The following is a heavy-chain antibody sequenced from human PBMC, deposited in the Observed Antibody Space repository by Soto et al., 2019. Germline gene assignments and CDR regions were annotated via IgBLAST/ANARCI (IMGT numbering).Heavy chain of an antibody. CDR2: ISGSGGST. V-gene: IGHV3-23*01. CDR3: AKSRPLYDFWSGPPFDY. Sequence: TGGSLRLSCAASGFTFSSYAMSWVRQAPGKGLEWVSAISGSGGSTYYADSVKGRFTISRDNSKNTLYLQMNSLRAEDTAVYYCAKSRPLYDFWSGPPFDYWGQGTLVTVSS. J-gene: IGHJ4*02. CDR1: GFTFSSYA. D-gene: IGHD3-3*01.